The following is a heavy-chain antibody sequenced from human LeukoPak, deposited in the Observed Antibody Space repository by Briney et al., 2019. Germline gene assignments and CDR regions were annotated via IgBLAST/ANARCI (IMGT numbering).Heavy chain of an antibody. CDR2: VSGSSHYI. J-gene: IGHJ4*02. D-gene: IGHD2-2*01. CDR1: GFTFDDYA. Sequence: PGGSLRLSCAASGFTFDDYAMHWVRQAPGKGLEWVSSVSGSSHYIYYADSVRGRFTISRDNAKNSLYLQMNSLRAEDTAVYYCARAEGDIVVVPADLDYWGQGTLVTVSS. V-gene: IGHV3-21*01. CDR3: ARAEGDIVVVPADLDY.